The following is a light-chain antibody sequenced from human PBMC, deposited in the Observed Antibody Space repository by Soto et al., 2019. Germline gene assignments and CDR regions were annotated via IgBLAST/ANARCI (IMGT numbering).Light chain of an antibody. V-gene: IGKV3-15*01. CDR2: GAS. J-gene: IGKJ1*01. Sequence: EIVFTQSPSTLSLYPGERATLSCRASQSVSSNLAWYQQKPGQAPRLLIYGASTRATGIPARFSGSGSGTEFTLTISSLQSEDFAVYYCQQYNNWPQTFGQGTKVDIK. CDR1: QSVSSN. CDR3: QQYNNWPQT.